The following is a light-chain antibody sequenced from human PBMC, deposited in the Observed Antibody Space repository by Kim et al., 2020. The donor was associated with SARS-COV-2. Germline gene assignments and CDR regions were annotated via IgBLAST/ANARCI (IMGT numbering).Light chain of an antibody. CDR3: QTWGTGGV. V-gene: IGLV4-69*01. Sequence: GASVKLTCTLGSGHSSYAIEWHQQQPEKGPRYLMKLNSDGSHSKGDGIPDRFSGSSSGAERYLTISSLQSEDEADYYCQTWGTGGVFGGGTKLTVL. J-gene: IGLJ3*02. CDR2: LNSDGSH. CDR1: SGHSSYA.